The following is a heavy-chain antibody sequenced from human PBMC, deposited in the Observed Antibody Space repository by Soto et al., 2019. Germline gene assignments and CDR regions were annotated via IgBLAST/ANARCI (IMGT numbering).Heavy chain of an antibody. V-gene: IGHV4-39*01. CDR3: ARSRRGYSYGEVKY. Sequence: PSETLSLTCTVSGGSISRSSYYWGWIRQPPGKGLEWIGSIYYSGSTYYNPSLKSRVTISVDTSKNQFSLKLSSVIAADTAVYYCARSRRGYSYGEVKYWGQGTLVTVSS. CDR1: GGSISRSSYY. CDR2: IYYSGST. D-gene: IGHD5-18*01. J-gene: IGHJ4*02.